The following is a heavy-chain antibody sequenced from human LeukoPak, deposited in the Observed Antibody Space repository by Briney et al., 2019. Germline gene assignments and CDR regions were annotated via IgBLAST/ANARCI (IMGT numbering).Heavy chain of an antibody. CDR1: GFTFSSYA. V-gene: IGHV3-30*04. J-gene: IGHJ4*02. Sequence: GGSLRLSCAASGFTFSSYAMHWVRQAPGKGLEWVAVISYDGSNKYYADSVKGRFTISRDNSKNTLYLQMNGLRAEDTAVYYCARDPRRLDYWGQGTLVTVSS. CDR3: ARDPRRLDY. CDR2: ISYDGSNK.